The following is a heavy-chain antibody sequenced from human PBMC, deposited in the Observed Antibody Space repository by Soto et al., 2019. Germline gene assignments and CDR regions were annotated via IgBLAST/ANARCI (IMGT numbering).Heavy chain of an antibody. Sequence: PSETLSLTCTVSGGSISSGGYYWSWIRQHPGKGLEWIGYIYYAGSTNYNPSLKSRVTMSVDTSKNQFSLELTSVTAADTAVYYFARHGSGGRAFDIWGPGTMVT. CDR2: IYYAGST. J-gene: IGHJ3*02. CDR1: GGSISSGGYY. V-gene: IGHV4-61*08. CDR3: ARHGSGGRAFDI. D-gene: IGHD3-10*01.